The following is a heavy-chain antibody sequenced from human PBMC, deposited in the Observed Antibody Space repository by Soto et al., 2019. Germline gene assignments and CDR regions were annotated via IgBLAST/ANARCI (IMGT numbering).Heavy chain of an antibody. Sequence: QVQLVQSGAEVKKPGSSVKVSCKASGGTFSSYAISWVRQAPGQGLEWMGGIIPIFGTANYAQKFQGRVTIPADESTSTAYMERSSLRSEDTAVYYCAREVSSGTNWFDPWGQGPLVTVSS. J-gene: IGHJ5*02. CDR3: AREVSSGTNWFDP. CDR2: IIPIFGTA. D-gene: IGHD6-25*01. CDR1: GGTFSSYA. V-gene: IGHV1-69*01.